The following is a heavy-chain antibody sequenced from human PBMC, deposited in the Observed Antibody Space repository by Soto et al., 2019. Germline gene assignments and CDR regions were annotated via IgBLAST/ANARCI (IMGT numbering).Heavy chain of an antibody. CDR3: ARDFGYCTAAGCYAFDF. V-gene: IGHV1-2*04. D-gene: IGHD2-2*01. CDR2: INPNGGGT. Sequence: ASVKVSCKASGYTFTGYYMHWVRQAPGQGLEWMGWINPNGGGTNYAQKFQGWVTMTRDTSISTAYMELSRLRSDDTAVYYCARDFGYCTAAGCYAFDFWGQGTLVRVSS. CDR1: GYTFTGYY. J-gene: IGHJ4*02.